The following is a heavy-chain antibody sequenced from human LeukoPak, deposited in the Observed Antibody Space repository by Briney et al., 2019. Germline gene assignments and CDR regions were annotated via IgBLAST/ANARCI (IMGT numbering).Heavy chain of an antibody. CDR3: TREGYCSSTSCYTFGY. Sequence: PGGSLRLSCTASGFTFGDYAMSWVRQAPGKGLEWVGFIRSKAYDGTTEYAASVKGRFTISRDDSKSIAYLQMNSLKTEDTAVYYCTREGYCSSTSCYTFGYWGQGTLVTVSS. CDR1: GFTFGDYA. V-gene: IGHV3-49*04. CDR2: IRSKAYDGTT. J-gene: IGHJ4*02. D-gene: IGHD2-2*02.